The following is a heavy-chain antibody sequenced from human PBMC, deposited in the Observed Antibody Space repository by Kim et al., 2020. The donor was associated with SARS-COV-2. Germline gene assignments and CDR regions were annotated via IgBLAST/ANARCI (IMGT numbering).Heavy chain of an antibody. V-gene: IGHV4-61*02. CDR3: ARAAAVSFDC. Sequence: SETLSLTCTVSGASITSGSYYWTWIRQPAGKGLEWIGRISTSGSTNYNPSLKSRLTISLDTSKNQFSLKVNSVTAADTAIYYCARAAAVSFDCCGQGTLVTVSS. J-gene: IGHJ4*02. CDR1: GASITSGSYY. D-gene: IGHD6-13*01. CDR2: ISTSGST.